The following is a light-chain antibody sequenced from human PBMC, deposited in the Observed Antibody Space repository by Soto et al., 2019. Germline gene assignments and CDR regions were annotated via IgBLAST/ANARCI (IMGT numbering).Light chain of an antibody. CDR2: RNN. J-gene: IGLJ2*01. CDR1: SSNIGSNY. CDR3: AAWDDSLYVV. V-gene: IGLV1-47*01. Sequence: QSALTQPPSASGTPGQRVTISCSGSSSNIGSNYVYWYQQLPGTAPKLLIYRNNQRPSGVPDRFSGSKSGTSASLAISGLRSEDEADYYCAAWDDSLYVVFGGGTKLTVL.